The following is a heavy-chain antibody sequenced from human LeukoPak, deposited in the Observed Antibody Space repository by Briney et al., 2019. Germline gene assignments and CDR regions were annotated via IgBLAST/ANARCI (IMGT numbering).Heavy chain of an antibody. Sequence: GGSLRLSCAASGFTFSSYGMHWVRQAPGKGLEWVAVISSDGYTEYYADSVKGRFTISRDNSQNTLYLQMNSLRAEDTAVYYCARGPGLVVPADSFDYWGQGTLVTVSS. CDR3: ARGPGLVVPADSFDY. V-gene: IGHV3-30*03. D-gene: IGHD2-2*01. CDR2: ISSDGYTE. CDR1: GFTFSSYG. J-gene: IGHJ4*02.